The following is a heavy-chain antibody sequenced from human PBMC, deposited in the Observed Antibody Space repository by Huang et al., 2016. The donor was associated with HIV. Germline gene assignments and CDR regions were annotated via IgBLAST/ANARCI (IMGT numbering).Heavy chain of an antibody. Sequence: EVQLVESGGGLVQPGGSLRLSCAASGFTFSSYWMHWVRQAPGKGLVWVSRINGDGSSKNYADSVKGRFTISRDNAKNTLYVQVNSLRAEDTAVYYCARGTRLTGLWYFDLWGRGTLVIVSS. J-gene: IGHJ2*01. CDR2: INGDGSSK. V-gene: IGHV3-74*01. CDR1: GFTFSSYW. D-gene: IGHD7-27*01. CDR3: ARGTRLTGLWYFDL.